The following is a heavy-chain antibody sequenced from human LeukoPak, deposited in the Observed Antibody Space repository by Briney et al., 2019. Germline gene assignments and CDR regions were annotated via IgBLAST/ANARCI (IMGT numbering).Heavy chain of an antibody. CDR3: ARPYDSSGYYYDHYFDY. V-gene: IGHV3-21*01. D-gene: IGHD3-22*01. CDR1: GFTFSSYS. J-gene: IGHJ4*02. Sequence: GGSLRLSCAASGFTFSSYSMNWVRQAPGKGLEWVSSISSSSSYIYYADSVKGRFTISRDNAKNSLYLQMNSLRAEDTAVYYCARPYDSSGYYYDHYFDYWGQGTLVTVSS. CDR2: ISSSSSYI.